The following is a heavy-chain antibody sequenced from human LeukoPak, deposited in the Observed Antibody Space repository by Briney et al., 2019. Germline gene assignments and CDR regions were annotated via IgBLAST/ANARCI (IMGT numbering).Heavy chain of an antibody. CDR1: GFSFSYYW. V-gene: IGHV3-7*04. J-gene: IGHJ4*02. D-gene: IGHD2-2*01. CDR3: ARDGGNCTSTSCYDRPDY. CDR2: IKRDGGEK. Sequence: GGSLRLSCAASGFSFSYYWMTWVRQAPGKGLEWVANIKRDGGEKYFADSVKGRFTISRDNAKNSLYLQMNHLRAEDTAVYYCARDGGNCTSTSCYDRPDYWGQGALVTVSS.